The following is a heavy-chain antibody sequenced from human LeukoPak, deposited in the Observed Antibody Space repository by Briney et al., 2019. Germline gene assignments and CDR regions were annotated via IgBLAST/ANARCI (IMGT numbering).Heavy chain of an antibody. Sequence: ASVKVSCKASGNSTSNYAVSWVRQAPGQGFEWMGGIIPIFGTADYAQKFQGRVTITADQSTSTTYMALSSLKSEDTAAYYCTTRACHAGGCSSSFYYYYGLHFWGQGTTVSVSS. J-gene: IGHJ6*02. CDR2: IIPIFGTA. CDR1: GNSTSNYA. V-gene: IGHV1-69*01. D-gene: IGHD3-16*01. CDR3: TTRACHAGGCSSSFYYYYGLHF.